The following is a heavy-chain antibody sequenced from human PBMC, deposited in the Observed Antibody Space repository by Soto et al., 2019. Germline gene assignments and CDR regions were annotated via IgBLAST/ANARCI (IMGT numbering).Heavy chain of an antibody. Sequence: ASVKVSCKASGYAFTSYYIHWVRQAPGQGLEWMGIINPRGGITTYAQKFQGRLTMTGDTSTSTVYMELSSLTSEDTAMYHCASSPAYGSSWYGIPPDLSHGMDVWGQGTTVTVSS. V-gene: IGHV1-46*01. J-gene: IGHJ6*02. CDR3: ASSPAYGSSWYGIPPDLSHGMDV. CDR1: GYAFTSYY. CDR2: INPRGGIT. D-gene: IGHD6-13*01.